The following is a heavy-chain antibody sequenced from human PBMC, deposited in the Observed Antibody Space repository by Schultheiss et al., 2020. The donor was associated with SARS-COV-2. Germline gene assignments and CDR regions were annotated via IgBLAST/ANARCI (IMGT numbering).Heavy chain of an antibody. V-gene: IGHV1-18*01. D-gene: IGHD2-15*01. Sequence: ASVKVSCKASGGTFSSYGITWVRQAHGQGLEWMGWISAYNGNTNYAQKLQGRVTMTTDTSTSTAYMELRSLRSDDTAVYYCARTGLLCSGGSCYTDYYYYMDVWGKGTTVTVAS. J-gene: IGHJ6*03. CDR1: GGTFSSYG. CDR3: ARTGLLCSGGSCYTDYYYYMDV. CDR2: ISAYNGNT.